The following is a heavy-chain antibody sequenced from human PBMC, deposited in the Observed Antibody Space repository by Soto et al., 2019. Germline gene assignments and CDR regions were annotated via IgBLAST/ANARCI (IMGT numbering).Heavy chain of an antibody. D-gene: IGHD3-10*01. CDR1: GGSISSGGYS. CDR3: ARARKYYGSGSSYFDY. J-gene: IGHJ4*02. V-gene: IGHV4-30-2*01. Sequence: PSETLSLTCAVSGGSISSGGYSWSWIRQPPGKGLEWIGYIYHSGSTYYNPSLKSRVTISVDRSKNQFSLKLSSVTAADTAVYYCARARKYYGSGSSYFDYWGQGTLVTVSS. CDR2: IYHSGST.